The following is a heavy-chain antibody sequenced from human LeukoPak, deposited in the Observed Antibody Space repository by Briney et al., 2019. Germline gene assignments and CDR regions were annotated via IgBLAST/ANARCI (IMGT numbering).Heavy chain of an antibody. V-gene: IGHV1-46*01. CDR3: ARDQEGFDY. CDR2: IYPRDGST. J-gene: IGHJ4*02. CDR1: GYTFTSNY. Sequence: ASVKVSCKASGYTFTSNYIHWVRQTPGQGLEWMGMIYPRDGSTSYAQKFQGRVTVTRDTSTSTVHMELSGLRSEDTAVYYCARDQEGFDYWGQGTLVTVSS.